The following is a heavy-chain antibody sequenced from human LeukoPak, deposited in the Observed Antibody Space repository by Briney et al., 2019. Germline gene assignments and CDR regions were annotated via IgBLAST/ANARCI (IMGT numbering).Heavy chain of an antibody. CDR2: IFPSGSA. V-gene: IGHV4-61*02. CDR3: ARQAPLDGDFDF. Sequence: SVTLSLTCTVSNGSLSSGRYYWSWIRQPAGTGLEWIGRIFPSGSANYSPSLKSRVTISVDTSKNQFSLILNSVTAADTAVYYCARQAPLDGDFDFWGQGTLVTVSS. J-gene: IGHJ4*02. CDR1: NGSLSSGRYY. D-gene: IGHD3/OR15-3a*01.